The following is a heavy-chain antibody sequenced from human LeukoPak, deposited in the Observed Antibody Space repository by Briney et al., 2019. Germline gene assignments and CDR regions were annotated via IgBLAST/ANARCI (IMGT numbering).Heavy chain of an antibody. Sequence: PSETLSLTCAVYGGSFSGYYWSWIRQPPGKGLEWIGYIYYSGSTNYNPSLKSRVTISVDTSKNQFSLKLSSVTAADTAVYYCATTVTTSKGDYYYGMDVWGQGTTVTVSS. V-gene: IGHV4-59*08. CDR1: GGSFSGYY. J-gene: IGHJ6*02. D-gene: IGHD4-17*01. CDR2: IYYSGST. CDR3: ATTVTTSKGDYYYGMDV.